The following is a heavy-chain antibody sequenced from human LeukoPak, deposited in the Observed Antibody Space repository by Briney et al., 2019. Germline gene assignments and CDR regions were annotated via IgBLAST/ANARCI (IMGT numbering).Heavy chain of an antibody. V-gene: IGHV4-4*07. CDR3: ARDVGYCSSTSCYAEDYYYGMDV. CDR2: IYTSGST. CDR1: GGSISSYY. Sequence: SETLSLTCTVSGGSISSYYWSWIRQPAGKGLEWIGRIYTSGSTTYNPSLKSRVTMSVDTSKNQFSLKLSSVTAADTAVYYCARDVGYCSSTSCYAEDYYYGMDVWGQGTTVTVSS. J-gene: IGHJ6*02. D-gene: IGHD2-2*01.